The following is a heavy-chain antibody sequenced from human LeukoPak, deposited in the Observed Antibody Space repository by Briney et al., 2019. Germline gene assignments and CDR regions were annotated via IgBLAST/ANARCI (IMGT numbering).Heavy chain of an antibody. CDR1: GYTFTSYG. V-gene: IGHV1-2*02. J-gene: IGHJ3*02. CDR3: ARQETEYDSSGYDAFDI. CDR2: INPNSGGT. Sequence: ASVKVSCKASGYTFTSYGISWVRQAPGQGLEWMGWINPNSGGTNYAQKFQGRVTMTRDTSISTAYMELSRLRSDDTAVYYCARQETEYDSSGYDAFDIWGQGTMVTVSS. D-gene: IGHD3-22*01.